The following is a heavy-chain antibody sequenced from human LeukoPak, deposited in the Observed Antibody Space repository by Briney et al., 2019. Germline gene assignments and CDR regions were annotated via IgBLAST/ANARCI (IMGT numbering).Heavy chain of an antibody. D-gene: IGHD2-15*01. J-gene: IGHJ4*02. CDR1: GFTFSSYA. Sequence: TGGSLRLSCAASGFTFSSYAMSWVRQAPGKGLEWVSAISGSGGSTYYADSVKGRFTISRDNSKNTLYLQMNSLRAEDTAVYYCAKDLWQVVAAPFDYWGQGTLVTVSS. CDR3: AKDLWQVVAAPFDY. V-gene: IGHV3-23*01. CDR2: ISGSGGST.